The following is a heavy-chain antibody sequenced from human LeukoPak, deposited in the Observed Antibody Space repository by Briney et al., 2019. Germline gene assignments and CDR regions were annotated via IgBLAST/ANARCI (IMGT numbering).Heavy chain of an antibody. CDR2: IYYSGST. J-gene: IGHJ5*02. CDR3: ARQGGSSWSRSYRYNWFDP. Sequence: SETLSLTCTVSGGSISSYYWSWIRQPPGKGLEWTGYIYYSGSTNYNPSLKSRVTISVDTSKNQFSLKLSSVTAADTAVYYCARQGGSSWSRSYRYNWFDPWGQGTLVTVSS. V-gene: IGHV4-59*08. D-gene: IGHD6-13*01. CDR1: GGSISSYY.